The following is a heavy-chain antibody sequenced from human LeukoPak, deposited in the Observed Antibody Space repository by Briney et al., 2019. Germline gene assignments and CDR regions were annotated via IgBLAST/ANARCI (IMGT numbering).Heavy chain of an antibody. Sequence: GGSLRLSCAASGFTFSSYWMSWVRQAPGKGLEWVANIKQDGSEKYYVDSVKGRFTISRDNAKNSLYLHMYSLRAEDTAVYYCASNEADYYDGSGFHRWGQGTLVTVSS. CDR3: ASNEADYYDGSGFHR. D-gene: IGHD3-22*01. V-gene: IGHV3-7*01. J-gene: IGHJ5*02. CDR1: GFTFSSYW. CDR2: IKQDGSEK.